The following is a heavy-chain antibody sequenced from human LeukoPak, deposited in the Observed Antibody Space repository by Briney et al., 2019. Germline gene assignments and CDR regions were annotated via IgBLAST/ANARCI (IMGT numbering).Heavy chain of an antibody. V-gene: IGHV3-23*01. D-gene: IGHD2/OR15-2a*01. CDR3: ARSGLSRFGF. J-gene: IGHJ4*02. CDR2: FSGSGGST. Sequence: GGSLRLSCAASGFIFSNYAMSWVRQAPGRGLQWVSAFSGSGGSTYYADSVKGRFTISRDNSRNTLYLQMNSLRAEDTAVYYCARSGLSRFGFWGQGTLVTVSS. CDR1: GFIFSNYA.